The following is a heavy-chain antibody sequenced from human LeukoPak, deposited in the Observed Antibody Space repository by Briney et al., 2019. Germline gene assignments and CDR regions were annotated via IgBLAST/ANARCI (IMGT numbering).Heavy chain of an antibody. CDR1: GFTFSSYG. CDR2: IWYDGSNK. CDR3: AATLGSGTSS. D-gene: IGHD1-1*01. Sequence: GGPWRLSCAASGFTFSSYGMTGVGQVQGKGLEWVAVIWYDGSNKYYADSVKGRFTISRDNSKNTLYLQMNSLRAEDTAVYYCAATLGSGTSSWGQGTLVTVSP. J-gene: IGHJ4*02. V-gene: IGHV3-33*01.